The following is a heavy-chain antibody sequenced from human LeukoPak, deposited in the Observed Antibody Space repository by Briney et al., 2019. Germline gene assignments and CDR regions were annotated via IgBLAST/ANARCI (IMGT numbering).Heavy chain of an antibody. J-gene: IGHJ4*02. CDR2: INSNGSST. V-gene: IGHV3-74*01. D-gene: IGHD6-19*01. CDR1: GFTFSSYW. Sequence: GGSLRLSCAASGFTFSSYWMHWVRHAPGKGLVWVSRINSNGSSTSYAGSGKGRFSISRDNAKNTLYLQMNSLRAEDTAVYYCARGVAVAENWGQGTLVTVSS. CDR3: ARGVAVAEN.